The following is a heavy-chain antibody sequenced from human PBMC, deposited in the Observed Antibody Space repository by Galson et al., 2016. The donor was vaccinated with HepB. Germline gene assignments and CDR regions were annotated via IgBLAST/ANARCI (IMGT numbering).Heavy chain of an antibody. CDR2: ISGDGVT. V-gene: IGHV3-53*01. D-gene: IGHD3-10*01. CDR1: EFTVSDNY. Sequence: SLRLSCAASEFTVSDNYMSWVRQAPRKGLEWVSLISGDGVTYYADSVKGRFTISRDHSDNSLYLQMNSLSAEDAAVYYCARRRGNTNFDYWGQGTLVTVSS. CDR3: ARRRGNTNFDY. J-gene: IGHJ4*02.